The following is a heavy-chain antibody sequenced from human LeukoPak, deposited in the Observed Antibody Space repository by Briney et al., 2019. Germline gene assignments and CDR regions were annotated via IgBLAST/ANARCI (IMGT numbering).Heavy chain of an antibody. CDR3: ARGVPTGIDYFDN. J-gene: IGHJ4*02. CDR1: GFTFSNYW. D-gene: IGHD1-1*01. CDR2: IKQDGSEK. V-gene: IGHV3-7*01. Sequence: PGGSLRLSCTASGFTFSNYWMSWVRQAPGKGLEGVANIKQDGSEKYYMDSVKGRFTISRDNARNSLYLQMNSLRAEDTAVYYCARGVPTGIDYFDNWGQGTLVTVSS.